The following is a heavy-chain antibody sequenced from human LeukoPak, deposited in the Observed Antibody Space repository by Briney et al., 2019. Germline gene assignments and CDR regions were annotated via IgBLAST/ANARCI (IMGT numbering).Heavy chain of an antibody. CDR2: IYYSGST. D-gene: IGHD5-18*01. CDR3: ARTTEGGYSYGYFYYYYMDV. Sequence: KPSETLSLTCAVYGGSFSGYYWSWIRQPPGKGLEWIGYIYYSGSTNYKSSLKSRVTISVDTSKNQFSLKLSSVTAADTAVYYCARTTEGGYSYGYFYYYYMDVWGKGTTVTISS. V-gene: IGHV4-59*01. CDR1: GGSFSGYY. J-gene: IGHJ6*03.